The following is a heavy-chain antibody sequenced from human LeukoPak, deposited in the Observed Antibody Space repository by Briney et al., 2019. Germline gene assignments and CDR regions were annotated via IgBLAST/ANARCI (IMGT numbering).Heavy chain of an antibody. D-gene: IGHD6-19*01. CDR2: IIPILGIA. CDR3: ARGGSSGWNARSYYYYGMDV. V-gene: IGHV1-69*04. Sequence: SVKVSCKASGGTFSSYANSWVRQAPGQGLEWMGRIIPILGIANYAQKFQGRVTITADKSTSTAYMELSSLRSEDTAVYYCARGGSSGWNARSYYYYGMDVWGKGPRSPSPQ. J-gene: IGHJ6*01. CDR1: GGTFSSYA.